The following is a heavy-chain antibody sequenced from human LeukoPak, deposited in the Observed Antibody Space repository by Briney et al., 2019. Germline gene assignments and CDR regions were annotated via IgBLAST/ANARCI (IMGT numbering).Heavy chain of an antibody. D-gene: IGHD3-22*01. V-gene: IGHV3-11*01. CDR3: AREYYYDSSGYWT. Sequence: GGSLRLSCAASGFTFSDYYMSWIRQAPGEGLEWVSYISSSGSTIYYADSVKGRFTISRDNAKNSLYLQMNSLRAEDTAVYYCAREYYYDSSGYWTWGQGTLVTVSS. J-gene: IGHJ5*02. CDR1: GFTFSDYY. CDR2: ISSSGSTI.